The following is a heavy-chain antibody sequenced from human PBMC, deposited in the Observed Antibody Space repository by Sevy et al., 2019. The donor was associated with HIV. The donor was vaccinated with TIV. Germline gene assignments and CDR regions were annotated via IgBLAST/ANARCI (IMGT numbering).Heavy chain of an antibody. J-gene: IGHJ5*01. CDR3: AKDRIDCTFYGSNWFDF. V-gene: IGHV3-23*01. D-gene: IGHD3-9*01. Sequence: GGSLRLSCAASGFTFTSNAMYWVRQAPGKGLEWVAAISGSGQSSFYADSVKGRFTVSRDRSKNTLFLQMDSLRVEDTALYYCAKDRIDCTFYGSNWFDFWGQGTPVTVSS. CDR2: ISGSGQSS. CDR1: GFTFTSNA.